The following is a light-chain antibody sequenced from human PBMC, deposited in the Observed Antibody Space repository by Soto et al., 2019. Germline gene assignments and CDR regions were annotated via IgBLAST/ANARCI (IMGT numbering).Light chain of an antibody. CDR2: GAS. V-gene: IGKV3-15*01. J-gene: IGKJ2*01. CDR3: QQYYSTPRT. CDR1: QSVSTN. Sequence: EVMLTQSPDTLSLSPGERATLSCRASQSVSTNLAWYQQKPGQAPRLLIYGASTRATGIPARFSGSGSGTDFTLTISSLRPEDVAVYYCQQYYSTPRTFGQGTKVDIK.